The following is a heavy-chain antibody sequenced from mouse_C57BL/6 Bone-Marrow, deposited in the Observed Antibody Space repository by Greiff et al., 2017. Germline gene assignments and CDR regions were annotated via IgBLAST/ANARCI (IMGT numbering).Heavy chain of an antibody. J-gene: IGHJ3*01. V-gene: IGHV1-64*01. CDR2: IHPNSGST. CDR1: GYTFTSYW. CDR3: ARGGLLRAAY. D-gene: IGHD2-3*01. Sequence: QVQLQQPGAELVKPGASVKLSCTASGYTFTSYWMHWVKQRPGQGLEWIGMIHPNSGSTNYNEKFKSKATLTVDKSSSTAYMQLSSLTSEDSAVYYCARGGLLRAAYWGQGTLVTVSA.